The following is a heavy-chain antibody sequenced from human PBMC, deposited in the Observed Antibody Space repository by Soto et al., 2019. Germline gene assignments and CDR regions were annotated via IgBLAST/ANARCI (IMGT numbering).Heavy chain of an antibody. Sequence: PGGSLRLSCAASGFSFSSYAMTWVRQAPGKRPEWVAVISYDGSNKYYADSVKGRFTISRDNSKNTLYLQMNSLRAEDTAVYYCAKDIVVVPAAIRRGGMDVWGQGTTVTVSS. CDR3: AKDIVVVPAAIRRGGMDV. J-gene: IGHJ6*02. V-gene: IGHV3-30*18. D-gene: IGHD2-2*01. CDR1: GFSFSSYA. CDR2: ISYDGSNK.